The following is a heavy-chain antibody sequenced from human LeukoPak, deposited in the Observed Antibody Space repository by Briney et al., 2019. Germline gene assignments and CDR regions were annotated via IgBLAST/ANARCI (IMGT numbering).Heavy chain of an antibody. CDR2: FDPEDGET. D-gene: IGHD3-22*01. J-gene: IGHJ4*02. V-gene: IGHV1-24*01. CDR1: GYTLTELS. CDR3: PTEPSYYYDSSAHGKY. Sequence: ASVKVSCKVSGYTLTELSMHWVRQSPGKGLEWMGGFDPEDGETLYAETFQGRVTITADTSTDTAYMELSSLRSADTAVYYCPTEPSYYYDSSAHGKYWGQGTLVTVSS.